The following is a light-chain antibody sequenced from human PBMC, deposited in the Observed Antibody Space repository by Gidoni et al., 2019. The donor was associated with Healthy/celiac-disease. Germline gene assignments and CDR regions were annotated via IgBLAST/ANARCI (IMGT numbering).Light chain of an antibody. CDR2: QDS. CDR1: KLGDKY. Sequence: SYELTQPPSVSVSPGQTASITCSGDKLGDKYACWYQQKPGQSPVLVISQDSKRPSGIPERFSGSNSGNTATLTISGTQAMDEADYYCQAWDSSTEDVVFGGGTKLTVL. J-gene: IGLJ2*01. V-gene: IGLV3-1*01. CDR3: QAWDSSTEDVV.